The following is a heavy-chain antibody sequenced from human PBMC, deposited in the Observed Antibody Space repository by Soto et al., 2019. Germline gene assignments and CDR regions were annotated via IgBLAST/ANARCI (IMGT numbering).Heavy chain of an antibody. Sequence: PGGSLRLSCAASGFTFSSYEMNWVRQAPGKGLEWVSYISSSGSTIYYADSVKGRFTISRDNAKNSLYLQMNSLRAEDTAVYYCARVGDYDFWSGYTYGMDVWGQVTTVTVSS. J-gene: IGHJ6*02. CDR2: ISSSGSTI. D-gene: IGHD3-3*01. CDR1: GFTFSSYE. CDR3: ARVGDYDFWSGYTYGMDV. V-gene: IGHV3-48*03.